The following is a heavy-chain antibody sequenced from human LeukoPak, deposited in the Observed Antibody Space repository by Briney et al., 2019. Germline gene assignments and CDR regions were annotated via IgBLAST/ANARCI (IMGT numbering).Heavy chain of an antibody. CDR3: AKLGRGSYFETEYYFDY. J-gene: IGHJ4*02. D-gene: IGHD1-26*01. V-gene: IGHV3-23*01. Sequence: PGGSLRLSCAASGFTFSSYAMSWVRQAPGKGLEWVSAISGSGGSTYYADSVKGRFTISRDNSKNTLYLQMNSLRAEDTAVYYCAKLGRGSYFETEYYFDYWGQGTLVTVSS. CDR1: GFTFSSYA. CDR2: ISGSGGST.